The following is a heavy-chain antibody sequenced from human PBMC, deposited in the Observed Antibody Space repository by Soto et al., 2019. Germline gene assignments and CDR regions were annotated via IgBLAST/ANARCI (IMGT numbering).Heavy chain of an antibody. D-gene: IGHD1-26*01. CDR3: ATQEVGGSYVYTFDP. V-gene: IGHV4-39*02. CDR1: GGSISSSSYY. Sequence: QLQLQESGPGLVKPSETLSLTCTVSGGSISSSSYYWGWIRQPPGKGLEWIGSIYYSGITYYNPPLKSRVTLSVVTSKNHFSLKLSSVTAAATAVYYCATQEVGGSYVYTFDPWGQGTLVTVSS. J-gene: IGHJ5*02. CDR2: IYYSGIT.